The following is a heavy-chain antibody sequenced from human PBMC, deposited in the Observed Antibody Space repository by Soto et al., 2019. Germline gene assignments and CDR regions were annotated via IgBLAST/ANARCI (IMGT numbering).Heavy chain of an antibody. V-gene: IGHV1-69*13. J-gene: IGHJ4*02. CDR3: ARTAPMDAGDKYDDDF. CDR1: AGTFSPFG. D-gene: IGHD4-17*01. Sequence: VASVTVSCKTSAGTFSPFGISWVPQAPGQGVAWMGGSIPFVGTAEYSQKCEDRIASTADESTSTVYMHLRSLTSEDTAIYDCARTAPMDAGDKYDDDFGGQGALVTGAS. CDR2: SIPFVGTA.